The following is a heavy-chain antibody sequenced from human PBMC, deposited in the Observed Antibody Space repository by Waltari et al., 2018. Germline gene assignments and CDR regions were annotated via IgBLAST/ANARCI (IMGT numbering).Heavy chain of an antibody. V-gene: IGHV3-23*01. CDR3: ARHLYSIDYLELGN. Sequence: EVHLLESGGGLAQPGGSLRLSCAASGFKFISYAMGWVRQAPGKGLEWVSGISDSGVITKYADSVKGRFTVSRDNSKNTVFLQLNSLRAEDTAIYYCARHLYSIDYLELGNWGQGTLVTVSS. CDR2: ISDSGVIT. CDR1: GFKFISYA. D-gene: IGHD3-22*01. J-gene: IGHJ4*02.